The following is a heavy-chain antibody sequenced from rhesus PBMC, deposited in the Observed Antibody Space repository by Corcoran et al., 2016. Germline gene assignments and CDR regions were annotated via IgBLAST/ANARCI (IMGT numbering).Heavy chain of an antibody. Sequence: QVQLQESGPGLVKPSETLSLTCAVSGYSISSGYGWSWIRQPPGKGLEWIGYIGGSSGSTNYNPSLKSRGTISKETSKHQFSLKRSSVTAADTAVYYCARSYYEDDYGYYNYWGQGVLVTVSS. J-gene: IGHJ4*01. CDR1: GYSISSGYG. D-gene: IGHD3-9*01. CDR3: ARSYYEDDYGYYNY. V-gene: IGHV4-127*01. CDR2: IGGSSGST.